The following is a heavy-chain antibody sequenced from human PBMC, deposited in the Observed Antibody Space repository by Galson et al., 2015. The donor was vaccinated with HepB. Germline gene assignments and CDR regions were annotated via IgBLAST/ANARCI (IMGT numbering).Heavy chain of an antibody. V-gene: IGHV3-23*01. CDR2: ISGSGDST. J-gene: IGHJ6*02. CDR1: GFTFKNYA. D-gene: IGHD3-9*01. Sequence: SLRLSCAASGFTFKNYAMSWVRQAPGKGLEWVSAISGSGDSTYYADSIKGRFTISSDNSKNTFYLQMNNLRAEDTAVYYCAKVGGHLSILHYYGMDVWGPGTTVTVSS. CDR3: AKVGGHLSILHYYGMDV.